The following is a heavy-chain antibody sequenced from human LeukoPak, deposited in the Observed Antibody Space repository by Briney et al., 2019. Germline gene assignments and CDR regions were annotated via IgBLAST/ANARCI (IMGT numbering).Heavy chain of an antibody. Sequence: SETLSLTCTVSGGSISNTLYYWAWIRQPPGKGLESIGSIYYSRSTCYSPPLKSRVTISVDTSKNQFSLKLSSVTAADTAVYYCARGRAEMATMPYYYYYYYMDVWGKGTTVTVSS. V-gene: IGHV4-39*01. CDR3: ARGRAEMATMPYYYYYYYMDV. D-gene: IGHD5-24*01. J-gene: IGHJ6*03. CDR2: IYYSRST. CDR1: GGSISNTLYY.